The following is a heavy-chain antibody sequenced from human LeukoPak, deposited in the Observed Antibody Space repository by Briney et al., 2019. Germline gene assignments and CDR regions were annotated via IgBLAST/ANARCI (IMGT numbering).Heavy chain of an antibody. CDR1: GYTFTSYG. D-gene: IGHD5-18*01. J-gene: IGHJ4*02. CDR2: ISAYNGNT. CDR3: AREDTAMVTFDY. V-gene: IGHV1-18*01. Sequence: GASVKVSCKASGYTFTSYGISWVRQAPGQGLEWMGWISAYNGNTNYAQKLQGRVTMTRNTSISTAYMELSSLRSEDTAVYYCAREDTAMVTFDYWGQGTLVTVSS.